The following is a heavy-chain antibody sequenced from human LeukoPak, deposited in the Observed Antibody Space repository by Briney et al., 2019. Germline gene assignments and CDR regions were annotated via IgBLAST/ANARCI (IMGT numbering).Heavy chain of an antibody. CDR1: GGSFSGYY. Sequence: SETLSLTCAVYGGSFSGYYWSWIRQPPGKGLEWIGEINHSGSTNYNPSLKSRVTISVDTSKNQFSLKLSSVTAADTAVYYCASRDGYNYDWFDPWGQGTLVTVSS. CDR2: INHSGST. D-gene: IGHD5-24*01. J-gene: IGHJ5*02. CDR3: ASRDGYNYDWFDP. V-gene: IGHV4-34*01.